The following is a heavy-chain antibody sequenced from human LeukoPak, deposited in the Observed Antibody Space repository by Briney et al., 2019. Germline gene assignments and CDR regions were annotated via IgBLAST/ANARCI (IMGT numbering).Heavy chain of an antibody. CDR2: ISGSGGST. Sequence: GGSLRLPCAASGFTFSSYAMSWVRQAPGKGLEWVSAISGSGGSTYYADSVKGRFTISRDNSKNTLYLQMNSLRAEDTAVYYCAKEPYSSSWREEYNWFDPWGQGTLVTVSS. V-gene: IGHV3-23*01. D-gene: IGHD6-13*01. CDR1: GFTFSSYA. CDR3: AKEPYSSSWREEYNWFDP. J-gene: IGHJ5*02.